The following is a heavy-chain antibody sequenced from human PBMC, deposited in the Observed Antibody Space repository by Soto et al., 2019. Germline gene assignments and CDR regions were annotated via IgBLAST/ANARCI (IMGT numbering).Heavy chain of an antibody. CDR2: IIPIFGTA. D-gene: IGHD3-10*01. Sequence: SVKVSCKASGGTFSSYAISWVRQAPGQGLEWMGGIIPIFGTANYAQKFQGRVTITADKSTSTAYMELSSLRSEDTAVYYCARARTSGSYFSYYYYYGMDVWGQGTTVTVSS. CDR1: GGTFSSYA. J-gene: IGHJ6*02. CDR3: ARARTSGSYFSYYYYYGMDV. V-gene: IGHV1-69*06.